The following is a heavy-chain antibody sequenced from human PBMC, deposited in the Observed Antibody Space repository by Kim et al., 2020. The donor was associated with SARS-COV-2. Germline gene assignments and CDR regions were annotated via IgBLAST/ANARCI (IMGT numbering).Heavy chain of an antibody. Sequence: GGSLRLSCTASGFTFGDYAMSWVRQAPGKGLEWVGFIRSKAYGGTTEYAASVKGRFTISRDDSKSIAYLQMNSLKTEDTAVYYCTREITFGGVIAGDYWGQGTLVTVSS. CDR2: IRSKAYGGTT. J-gene: IGHJ4*02. CDR1: GFTFGDYA. V-gene: IGHV3-49*04. D-gene: IGHD3-16*02. CDR3: TREITFGGVIAGDY.